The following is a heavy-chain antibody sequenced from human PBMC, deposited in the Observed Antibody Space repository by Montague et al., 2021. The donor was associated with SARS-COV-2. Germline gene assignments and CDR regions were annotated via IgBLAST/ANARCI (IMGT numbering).Heavy chain of an antibody. J-gene: IGHJ6*02. CDR2: ISSSGSTI. V-gene: IGHV3-48*03. CDR3: AATSGDIVVVVAAYYGMDV. Sequence: LSLTCSVSGDSFSSYEMNWVRQAPGKGLEWVSYISSSGSTIYYADSVKGRFTISRDNAKNSLYLQMNSLRAEDTAVYYCAATSGDIVVVVAAYYGMDVWGQGTTVTVSS. CDR1: GDSFSSYE. D-gene: IGHD2-15*01.